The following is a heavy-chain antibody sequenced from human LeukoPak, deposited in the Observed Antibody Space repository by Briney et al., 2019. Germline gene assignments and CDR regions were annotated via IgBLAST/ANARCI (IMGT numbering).Heavy chain of an antibody. J-gene: IGHJ6*01. CDR1: GGSFSDYY. Sequence: AETLSLTCTVSGGSFSDYYWTWLRQPPGKGLEGIGYSGSTNYNHSLNIRGSISVDTSKRHFSLTLSSGTAADTAVYYCARTRRHYYGSGKNLTPWPAGLDVWGQGTTVTVSA. CDR2: SGST. D-gene: IGHD3-10*01. CDR3: ARTRRHYYGSGKNLTPWPAGLDV. V-gene: IGHV4-59*01.